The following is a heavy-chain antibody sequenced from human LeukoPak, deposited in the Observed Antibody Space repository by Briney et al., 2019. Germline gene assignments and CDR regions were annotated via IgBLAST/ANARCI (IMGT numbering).Heavy chain of an antibody. D-gene: IGHD1-26*01. J-gene: IGHJ3*02. CDR2: ISYDGTDK. CDR3: ARGGGNAFDI. V-gene: IGHV3-30*04. CDR1: GFTFTTFP. Sequence: GGSLRLSCAASGFTFTTFPMHWVRQPPGKGLEWVAVISYDGTDKYYADSVKGRFTISRDNSKSTLYLQMDSLGAEDTAVYYCARGGGNAFDIWGQGTMVTVSS.